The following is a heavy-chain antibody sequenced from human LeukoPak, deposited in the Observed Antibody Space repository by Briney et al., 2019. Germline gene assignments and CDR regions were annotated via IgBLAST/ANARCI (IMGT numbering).Heavy chain of an antibody. D-gene: IGHD2/OR15-2a*01. CDR2: VYHTGNT. CDR3: ARHLFSNPFDF. Sequence: PSETLSLTCTVSGASITSSYWSWIRQPPGKGLEWIGYVYHTGNTDYNPSLRSRVTISLDTSKSHFTLSLSSATAADTAVYFCARHLFSNPFDFWGRGTLVTVSS. CDR1: GASITSSY. J-gene: IGHJ4*02. V-gene: IGHV4-59*08.